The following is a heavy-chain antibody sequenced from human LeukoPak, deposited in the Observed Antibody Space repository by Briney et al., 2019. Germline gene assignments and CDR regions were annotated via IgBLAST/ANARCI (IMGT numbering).Heavy chain of an antibody. CDR3: AATLTVTTGSAYYGMDV. V-gene: IGHV1-58*01. CDR2: IVVGSGHT. J-gene: IGHJ6*02. CDR1: GFTFTSSA. Sequence: SVKVSCKASGFTFTSSAVQWVRQARGQRLEWIGWIVVGSGHTNYAQKFQERVTITRDMSTSTAYMELSSLRSEDTAVYYCAATLTVTTGSAYYGMDVWGQGTTVTVSS. D-gene: IGHD4-17*01.